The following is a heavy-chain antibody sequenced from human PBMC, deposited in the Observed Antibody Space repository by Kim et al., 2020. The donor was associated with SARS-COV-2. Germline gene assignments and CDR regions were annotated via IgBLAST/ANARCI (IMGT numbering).Heavy chain of an antibody. V-gene: IGHV3-43*01. Sequence: GGSLRLSCAASGFTFDDYTMHWVRQAPGKGLEWVSLISWDGGSTYYADSVKGRFTISRDNSKNSLYLQMNSLRTEDTALYYCAKDSLESSFVPYHVPLLYYGMDVWGQGTTVTVSS. CDR1: GFTFDDYT. CDR3: AKDSLESSFVPYHVPLLYYGMDV. J-gene: IGHJ6*02. D-gene: IGHD3-16*01. CDR2: ISWDGGST.